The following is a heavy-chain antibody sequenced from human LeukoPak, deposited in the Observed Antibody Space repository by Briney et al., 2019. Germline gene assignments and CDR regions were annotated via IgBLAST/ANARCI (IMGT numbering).Heavy chain of an antibody. CDR3: VTSSWTDFDF. V-gene: IGHV3-64D*06. D-gene: IGHD6-13*01. Sequence: PGGSLRLSCSASGFTFSSYAMHWVRHARGGWLEYVSAISSNGGSTYYADSVKGRFTISRDNSKNTLYLQMSSLRAEDTAVYYCVTSSWTDFDFWGQGTLVTVSS. CDR2: ISSNGGST. J-gene: IGHJ4*02. CDR1: GFTFSSYA.